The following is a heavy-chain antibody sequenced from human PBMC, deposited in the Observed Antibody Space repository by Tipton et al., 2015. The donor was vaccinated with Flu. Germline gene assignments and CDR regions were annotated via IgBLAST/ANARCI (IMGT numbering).Heavy chain of an antibody. Sequence: SLRLSCGASGFSFSTYGMHWVRQAPGKGLKWLAFIKYDGSVKHYADSEKGRFTISRDNSRNTLYLQMDYLRAEDTAVYYCATDGSNRDIETWGQGTLVTVSS. CDR2: IKYDGSVK. CDR1: GFSFSTYG. CDR3: ATDGSNRDIET. D-gene: IGHD2-15*01. V-gene: IGHV3-33*03. J-gene: IGHJ4*02.